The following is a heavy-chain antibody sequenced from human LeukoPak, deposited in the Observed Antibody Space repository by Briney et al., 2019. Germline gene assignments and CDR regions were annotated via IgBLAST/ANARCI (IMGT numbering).Heavy chain of an antibody. Sequence: GGSLRLSCAASGFIFSSYGMHWVRQAPGKGLEWVAVIWYDGSNKQYGDSVKGRFTISRDNSKNTLYLEMNSLRAEDTAVYYCARDRYSYGLSSFDYWGQGTLVTVSS. V-gene: IGHV3-33*01. CDR3: ARDRYSYGLSSFDY. CDR1: GFIFSSYG. CDR2: IWYDGSNK. J-gene: IGHJ4*02. D-gene: IGHD5-18*01.